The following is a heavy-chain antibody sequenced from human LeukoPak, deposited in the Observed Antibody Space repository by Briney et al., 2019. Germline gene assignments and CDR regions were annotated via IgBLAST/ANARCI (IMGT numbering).Heavy chain of an antibody. Sequence: SETLSLTCTVSGGSISSYYWSWIRQPPGKGLEWIGYIYYSGSTNYNPSLKSRVTISVDKSKNQFSLKLSSVTAADTAVYYCARDDSSGYYRRNYFDYWGQGTLVTVSS. V-gene: IGHV4-59*12. CDR2: IYYSGST. D-gene: IGHD3-22*01. CDR3: ARDDSSGYYRRNYFDY. J-gene: IGHJ4*02. CDR1: GGSISSYY.